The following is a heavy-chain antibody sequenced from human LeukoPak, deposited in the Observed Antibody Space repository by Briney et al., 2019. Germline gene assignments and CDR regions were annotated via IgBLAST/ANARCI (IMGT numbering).Heavy chain of an antibody. J-gene: IGHJ4*02. V-gene: IGHV4-39*07. Sequence: SETLSLTCTVSGASISGSGYYWGWIRQPPGKGLEWIGSIYDNGSAYYNPSLKSRVTISVDTSKNQFSLNLSSVTAADTAVYYCARFHISTGSFDFWGQGTLVTVSS. CDR3: ARFHISTGSFDF. D-gene: IGHD3-9*01. CDR1: GASISGSGYY. CDR2: IYDNGSA.